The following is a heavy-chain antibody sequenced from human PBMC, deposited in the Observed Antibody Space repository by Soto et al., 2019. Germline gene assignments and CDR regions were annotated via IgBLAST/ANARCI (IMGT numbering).Heavy chain of an antibody. CDR2: IRSKANNFAT. J-gene: IGHJ4*02. CDR1: GFTFSDSA. D-gene: IGHD3-22*01. V-gene: IGHV3-73*01. CDR3: TRRSEYDSGGYYYAYDY. Sequence: GGSLRLSCAASGFTFSDSAMHWVRQASGKGLEWLGRIRSKANNFATAYAASVKGRFTISRDDAKNTVYLQMNSLNSEDTALYYCTRRSEYDSGGYYYAYDYWGQGTRVTVSS.